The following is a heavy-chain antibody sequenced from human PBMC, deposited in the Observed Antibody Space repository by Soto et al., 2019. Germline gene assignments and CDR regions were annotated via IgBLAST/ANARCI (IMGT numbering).Heavy chain of an antibody. CDR3: ARGNVPAVGTVDY. Sequence: QVQLQESGPGLVKPSQTLSLTCTVSGGSISSGGYYWTWIRQHPGKGLEWIGYIYSSGRAHYNPSLKSRVTISIDTSKNQFSLNLNSVTAADTAVYYCARGNVPAVGTVDYWGQGTLVTVSS. CDR1: GGSISSGGYY. D-gene: IGHD6-13*01. V-gene: IGHV4-31*03. CDR2: IYSSGRA. J-gene: IGHJ4*02.